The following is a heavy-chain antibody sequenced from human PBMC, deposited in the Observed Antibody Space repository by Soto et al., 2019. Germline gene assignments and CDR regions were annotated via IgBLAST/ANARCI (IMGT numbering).Heavy chain of an antibody. D-gene: IGHD2-21*02. J-gene: IGHJ6*02. V-gene: IGHV2-5*02. CDR1: GFSLSTSGVG. CDR3: AHSRCGGDCLQSYSAHYYYGMDV. CDR2: IYWDDDK. Sequence: QITLKESGPTLVRPTQTLTLTCTFSGFSLSTSGVGVGWIRQPPGKALEWLALIYWDDDKRYSPSLKSRLTSTKHTAKNQVVLTMTNMDPVDTATYYCAHSRCGGDCLQSYSAHYYYGMDVWGQGTTVTVSS.